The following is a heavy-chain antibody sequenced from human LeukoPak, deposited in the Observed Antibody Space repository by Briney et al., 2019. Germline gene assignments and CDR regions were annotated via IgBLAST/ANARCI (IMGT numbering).Heavy chain of an antibody. CDR3: ARSGSYRYRYSSSWYGNWFDP. CDR1: GFTFSEYS. J-gene: IGHJ5*02. CDR2: IITRNNYM. Sequence: GGSLRLSCAASGFTFSEYSINWVRQAPGKGLEWVSSIITRNNYMYYGESVKGRFTISRDNSKNTLYLQMNSLRAEDTAVYYCARSGSYRYRYSSSWYGNWFDPWGQGTLVTVSS. D-gene: IGHD6-13*01. V-gene: IGHV3-21*04.